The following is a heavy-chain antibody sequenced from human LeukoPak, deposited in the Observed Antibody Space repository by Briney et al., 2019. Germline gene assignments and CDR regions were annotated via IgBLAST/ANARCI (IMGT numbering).Heavy chain of an antibody. J-gene: IGHJ4*02. CDR1: GFTFSSYW. D-gene: IGHD3-22*01. Sequence: PGGSLRLSCAASGFTFSSYWMSWVRQAPGKGLEWVANIKQDGSEKYYVDSVKGRFTISRDNAKNSLYLQMNSLRAEDTAVYYCARDPDTGLLAQGPFDYWGQGTLVTVSS. CDR3: ARDPDTGLLAQGPFDY. V-gene: IGHV3-7*01. CDR2: IKQDGSEK.